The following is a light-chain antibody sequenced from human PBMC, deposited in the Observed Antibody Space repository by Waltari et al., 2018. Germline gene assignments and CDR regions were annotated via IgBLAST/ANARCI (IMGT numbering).Light chain of an antibody. Sequence: QSALTQPASVSGSPGQSITISCTGTSSDVGTYHYVSWYQQHPGNAPKLMIFDVSIRPSGVSNRFSGANAGNTASLTISGLQAEDEADYYCSSYISSSTLELFGGGTSLTVL. CDR2: DVS. J-gene: IGLJ2*01. V-gene: IGLV2-14*03. CDR3: SSYISSSTLEL. CDR1: SSDVGTYHY.